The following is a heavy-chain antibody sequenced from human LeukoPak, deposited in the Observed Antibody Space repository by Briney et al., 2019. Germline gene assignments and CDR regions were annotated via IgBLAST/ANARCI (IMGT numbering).Heavy chain of an antibody. V-gene: IGHV3-21*01. CDR1: GFTFSSYS. CDR3: ARPDSSGFPLDAFDI. J-gene: IGHJ3*02. CDR2: ISSSGSYI. Sequence: KPGGSLRLSCAASGFTFSSYSMNWVRQAPGKGLEWVSSISSSGSYIYYADSVKGRFTISRDNAKNSLYLQMNSLRAEDTAVYYCARPDSSGFPLDAFDIWGQGTMVTVSS. D-gene: IGHD3-22*01.